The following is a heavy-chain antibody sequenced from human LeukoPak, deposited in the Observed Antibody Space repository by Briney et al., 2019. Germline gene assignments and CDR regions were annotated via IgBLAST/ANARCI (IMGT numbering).Heavy chain of an antibody. CDR2: IYYSGST. D-gene: IGHD4-17*01. V-gene: IGHV4-59*01. J-gene: IGHJ5*02. CDR3: VRETRIFGDDPPGS. Sequence: SETLSLTCTVSGGSISSYYWSWIRQPPGKGLEWIGYIYYSGSTNYNPSLKSRVTISVDTSKNQFSLKLSSVTAADTAVYYCVRETRIFGDDPPGSWGQGTLVIVSS. CDR1: GGSISSYY.